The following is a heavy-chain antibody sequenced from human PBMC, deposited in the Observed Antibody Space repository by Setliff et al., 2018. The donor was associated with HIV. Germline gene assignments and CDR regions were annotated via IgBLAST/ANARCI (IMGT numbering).Heavy chain of an antibody. CDR1: GGSISGSSYH. CDR2: IYHSGST. CDR3: ARKPDSRNWFDP. V-gene: IGHV4-39*07. Sequence: PSETLSLTCTVSGGSISGSSYHWGWIRQTPGKGLEWIGSIYHSGSTYYKPSLKSRVTISVDTSKNQFSLKLTSVTAADAAVYYCARKPDSRNWFDPWGQGTLVTVSS. J-gene: IGHJ5*02.